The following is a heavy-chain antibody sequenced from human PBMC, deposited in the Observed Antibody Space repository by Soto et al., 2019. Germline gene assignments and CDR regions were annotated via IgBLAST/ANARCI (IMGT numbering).Heavy chain of an antibody. CDR3: ARSNYCSGGSCYHFDY. Sequence: GGSLRLSCAASGVTFSSYGMHWVRQAPGKGLEWVAVIWYDGSNKYYADSVKGRFTISRDNSKNTLYLQMNSLRAEDTAVYYCARSNYCSGGSCYHFDYWGQGTLVTVSS. D-gene: IGHD2-15*01. V-gene: IGHV3-33*01. CDR2: IWYDGSNK. J-gene: IGHJ4*02. CDR1: GVTFSSYG.